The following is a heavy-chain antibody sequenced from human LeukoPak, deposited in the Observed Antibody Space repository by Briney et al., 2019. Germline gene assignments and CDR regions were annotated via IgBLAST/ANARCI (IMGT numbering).Heavy chain of an antibody. CDR2: IYYSGST. CDR1: GGSISSSSYY. CDR3: ARHRGDDYSNYLYYYYGMDV. D-gene: IGHD4-11*01. V-gene: IGHV4-39*01. Sequence: PLETLSLTCTASGGSISSSSYYWGWIRQPPGKGLEWIGSIYYSGSTYYNPSLKSRVTISVDTSKNQFSLKLSSVTAADTAVYYCARHRGDDYSNYLYYYYGMDVWGQGTTVTVSS. J-gene: IGHJ6*02.